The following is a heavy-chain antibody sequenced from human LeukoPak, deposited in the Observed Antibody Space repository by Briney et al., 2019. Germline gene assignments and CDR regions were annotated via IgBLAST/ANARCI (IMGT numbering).Heavy chain of an antibody. CDR2: IWSDATNQ. V-gene: IGHV3-33*06. Sequence: GGSLRLSCAASGFTFSSYGMHWVRQAPGKGLEWVAVIWSDATNQFYADSVKGRFTISRDNFKKTVSLQMNSLRVEDTAVYYRAKDAQRGFDYSNSLEHWGQGVLVTVSS. J-gene: IGHJ4*02. D-gene: IGHD4-11*01. CDR1: GFTFSSYG. CDR3: AKDAQRGFDYSNSLEH.